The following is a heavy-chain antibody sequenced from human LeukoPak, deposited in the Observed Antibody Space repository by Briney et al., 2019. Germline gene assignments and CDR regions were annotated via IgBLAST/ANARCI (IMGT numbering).Heavy chain of an antibody. CDR2: MYHSGST. J-gene: IGHJ4*02. Sequence: SETLSLTCTVSGGSISSSNYYWGWIRQPPGKGLEWIGNMYHSGSTYYNPSLESRVTISLDTSKNQFSLKLNSVTAADSAVYYCARGGGYDPFDYWGQGTLVTVSS. CDR1: GGSISSSNYY. V-gene: IGHV4-39*07. CDR3: ARGGGYDPFDY. D-gene: IGHD5-12*01.